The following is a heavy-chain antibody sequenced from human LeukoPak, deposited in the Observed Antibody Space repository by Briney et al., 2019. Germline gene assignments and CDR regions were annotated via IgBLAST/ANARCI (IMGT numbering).Heavy chain of an antibody. CDR1: GYSISSSNL. CDR3: ARTTTHPGTAVAGPNGSFDY. Sequence: PSDTLSLTCAGSGYSISSSNLWGWIRQPPGKGLEGIGYIYYSWSTYYHPSLKSRVTMSVDTSKNKFSLKLSSVTAVDTAVYSCARTTTHPGTAVAGPNGSFDYWGQGTLVTVSS. V-gene: IGHV4-28*01. CDR2: IYYSWST. J-gene: IGHJ4*02. D-gene: IGHD6-19*01.